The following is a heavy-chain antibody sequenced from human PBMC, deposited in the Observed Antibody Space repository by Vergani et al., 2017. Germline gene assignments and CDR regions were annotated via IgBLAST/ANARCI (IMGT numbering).Heavy chain of an antibody. CDR3: ARGGGRITIFGVGTDRYDY. Sequence: QVQLVESGGGLVKPGGSLRLSCAASGFTFSDYYMSWIRQAPGKGLEWVSYISTSGSNIYYADSVKGRFTIARDNAKNSLYLQMNSLRAEDTAVYCCARGGGRITIFGVGTDRYDYWGQGTLVTVSS. D-gene: IGHD3-3*01. J-gene: IGHJ4*02. CDR1: GFTFSDYY. V-gene: IGHV3-11*01. CDR2: ISTSGSNI.